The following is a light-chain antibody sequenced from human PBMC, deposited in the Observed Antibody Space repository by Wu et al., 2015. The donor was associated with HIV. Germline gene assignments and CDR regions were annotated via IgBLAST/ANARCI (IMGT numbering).Light chain of an antibody. Sequence: EIVLTQSPDTLSLSPGQRATLSCRASQSVSSFYLAWYQQKPGQAPRLLIYGASSRATGIPDRFSGSGSGTDFTLTISRLEPEDFAVYYCQQYGSSLYTFGQGTKLEIK. V-gene: IGKV3-20*01. CDR1: QSVSSFY. CDR2: GAS. CDR3: QQYGSSLYT. J-gene: IGKJ2*01.